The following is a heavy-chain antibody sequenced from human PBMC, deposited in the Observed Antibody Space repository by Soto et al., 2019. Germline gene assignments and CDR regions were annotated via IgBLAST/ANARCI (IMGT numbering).Heavy chain of an antibody. V-gene: IGHV3-23*01. CDR1: GFTFSSYA. Sequence: EVQPLESGGGLVQPGGSLRLSCAASGFTFSSYAMSWVRQAPGKGLEWVSAISGSGGSTYYADSVKGRFTISRDNSKNTLYLQMNSLRAEDTAVYYCAKLKGWFGEIDYWGQGTLVTVSS. CDR2: ISGSGGST. CDR3: AKLKGWFGEIDY. J-gene: IGHJ4*02. D-gene: IGHD3-10*01.